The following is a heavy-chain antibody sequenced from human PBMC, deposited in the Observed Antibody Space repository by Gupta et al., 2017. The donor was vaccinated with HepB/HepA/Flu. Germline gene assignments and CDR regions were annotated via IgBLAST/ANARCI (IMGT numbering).Heavy chain of an antibody. CDR3: ARGSNEYYYGSGPFGVDYYYYMDV. V-gene: IGHV4-34*01. CDR2: INHSGST. D-gene: IGHD3-10*01. Sequence: QVQLQQWGAGLLKPSETLSLTCAVYGGSFSGYYWSWIRPPPGKGLEWIGEINHSGSTNYNPSLKSRVTISVDTSKNQFSLKLSSVTAADTAVYYCARGSNEYYYGSGPFGVDYYYYMDVWGKGTTVTVSS. CDR1: GGSFSGYY. J-gene: IGHJ6*03.